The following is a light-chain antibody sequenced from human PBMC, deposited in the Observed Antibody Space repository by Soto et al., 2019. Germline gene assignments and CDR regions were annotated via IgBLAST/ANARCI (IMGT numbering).Light chain of an antibody. V-gene: IGLV3-21*04. CDR2: YDR. Sequence: SYELTQSPSVSVAPGKTARITCGESDIGSKSVHWYKQKPGQAPVLVIYYDRHRPSGIPERFSGSNSGNTATLTISRVEAGDEADYYCQVWDSGSDHVVFGGGTQLTVL. CDR3: QVWDSGSDHVV. CDR1: DIGSKS. J-gene: IGLJ2*01.